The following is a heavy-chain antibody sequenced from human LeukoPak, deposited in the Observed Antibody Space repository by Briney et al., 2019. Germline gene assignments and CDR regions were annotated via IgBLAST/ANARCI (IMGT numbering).Heavy chain of an antibody. V-gene: IGHV3-9*01. CDR1: GFTFDDYA. CDR2: ISYNGGSI. Sequence: GGSLRLSCAASGFTFDDYAMHWVRQVPGRDLEWVSGISYNGGSIDYADSVKGRFNISRDNAKSSLYLQMNSLRAEDTALYYCARGAYFDLWGRGTLVTVSS. D-gene: IGHD5-12*01. J-gene: IGHJ2*01. CDR3: ARGAYFDL.